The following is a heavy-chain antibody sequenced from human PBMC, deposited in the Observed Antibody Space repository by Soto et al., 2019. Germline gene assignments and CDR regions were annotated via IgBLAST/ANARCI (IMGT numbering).Heavy chain of an antibody. CDR1: GGTFSSYA. D-gene: IGHD2-21*02. CDR3: ARQGDPGGYYYYGMDV. CDR2: IIPIFGTA. J-gene: IGHJ6*02. Sequence: QVQLVQSGAEVKKPGSSVKVSCKASGGTFSSYAISWVRQAPGQGLEWMGGIIPIFGTADYAQKFXGXVXIXXDESTSTAYMELSSLRSEDTAVYYCARQGDPGGYYYYGMDVWGQGTTVTVSS. V-gene: IGHV1-69*05.